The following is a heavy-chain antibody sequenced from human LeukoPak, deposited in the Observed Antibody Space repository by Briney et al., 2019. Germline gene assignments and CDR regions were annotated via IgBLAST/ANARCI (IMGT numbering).Heavy chain of an antibody. D-gene: IGHD3-3*01. V-gene: IGHV4-59*01. CDR2: IYYSGST. J-gene: IGHJ4*02. CDR1: GGSISSYY. CDR3: ARVTDFWSGYANYFDY. Sequence: SETLSLTCTVSGGSISSYYWSWIRQPPGKGLEWIGYIYYSGSTNYNPSLKSRVTISVDTSKNQFPLKLSSVTAADTAVYYCARVTDFWSGYANYFDYWGQGTLVTVSS.